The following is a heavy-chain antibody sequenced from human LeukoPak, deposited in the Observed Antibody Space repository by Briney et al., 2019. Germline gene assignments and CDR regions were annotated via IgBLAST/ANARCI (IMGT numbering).Heavy chain of an antibody. D-gene: IGHD2-2*02. CDR1: GYTFTSYG. V-gene: IGHV1-18*01. CDR3: ARALIVVPAAIHPNYYYYGMDV. J-gene: IGHJ6*02. Sequence: VASVKVSCKASGYTFTSYGISWVRQAPGQGLEWMGWISAYNGNTNYAQKLQGRVTMTTDTSTSTAYMELRSLRSDDTAVYYCARALIVVPAAIHPNYYYYGMDVWGQGTTVTVSS. CDR2: ISAYNGNT.